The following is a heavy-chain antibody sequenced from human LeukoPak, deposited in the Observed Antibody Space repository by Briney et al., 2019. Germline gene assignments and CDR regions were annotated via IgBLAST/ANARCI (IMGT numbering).Heavy chain of an antibody. J-gene: IGHJ5*02. Sequence: GGSLRLSCAASGFTFDDYTMHWVRQAPGKGLEWVSLISWDGGSTYYADSVKGRFTISRDNSKNTLYLQMNSLRAEDTAVYYCARKRLRFLVNWFDPWGQGTLVTVSS. CDR1: GFTFDDYT. V-gene: IGHV3-43*01. CDR3: ARKRLRFLVNWFDP. D-gene: IGHD3-3*01. CDR2: ISWDGGST.